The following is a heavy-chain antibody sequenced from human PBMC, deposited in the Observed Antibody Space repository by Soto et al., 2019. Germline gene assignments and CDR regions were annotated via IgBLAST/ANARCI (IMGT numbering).Heavy chain of an antibody. V-gene: IGHV4-34*01. CDR1: GGSFSGYY. Sequence: SETLSLTCAVYGGSFSGYYWSWIRQPPGKGLEWIGEINHSGSTNYNPSLKSRVTISVDTSKNQFSLKLSSVTAADTAVYYCARQVPAANYYYYGMGVWGQGTTVTVSS. D-gene: IGHD2-2*01. CDR3: ARQVPAANYYYYGMGV. CDR2: INHSGST. J-gene: IGHJ6*02.